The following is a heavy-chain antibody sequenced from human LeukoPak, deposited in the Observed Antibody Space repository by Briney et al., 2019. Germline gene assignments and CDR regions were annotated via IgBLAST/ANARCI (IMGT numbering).Heavy chain of an antibody. J-gene: IGHJ4*02. Sequence: PSETLSLTCIVSGGSISSYYWSWSRQPPGKGLEWIGYIYYSGSTNYNPSLKSRVTISVDTSKNQFSLKLSSVTAADTAVYYCARGGGSSGYFDYWGQGTLVTVSS. D-gene: IGHD3-22*01. CDR1: GGSISSYY. V-gene: IGHV4-59*01. CDR2: IYYSGST. CDR3: ARGGGSSGYFDY.